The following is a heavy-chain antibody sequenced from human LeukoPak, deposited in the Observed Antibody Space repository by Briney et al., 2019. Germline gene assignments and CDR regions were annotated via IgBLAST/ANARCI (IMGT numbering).Heavy chain of an antibody. D-gene: IGHD3-22*01. CDR3: LYLDGSGSHTDY. CDR2: INSDGSST. CDR1: GFTFSSYW. J-gene: IGHJ4*02. Sequence: GGSLRLSCAASGFTFSSYWMHWVRQAPGKGLVWVSRINSDGSSTNYADSVKGRFTISRDNAKNTLSLQMNSLRAEDTAVYYCLYLDGSGSHTDYWGQGTLVTVSS. V-gene: IGHV3-74*01.